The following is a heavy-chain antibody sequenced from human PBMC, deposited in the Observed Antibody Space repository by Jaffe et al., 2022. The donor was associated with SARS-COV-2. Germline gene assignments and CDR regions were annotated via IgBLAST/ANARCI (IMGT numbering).Heavy chain of an antibody. J-gene: IGHJ6*02. CDR3: ASPALQLETPLPRARNYYYGMDV. V-gene: IGHV4-4*02. D-gene: IGHD1-1*01. Sequence: QVQLQESGPGLVKPSGTLSLTCAVSGGSISSSNWWSWVRQPPGKGLEWIGEIYHSGSTNYNPSLKSRVTISVDKSKNQFSLKLSSVTAADTAVYYCASPALQLETPLPRARNYYYGMDVWGQGTTVTVSS. CDR2: IYHSGST. CDR1: GGSISSSNW.